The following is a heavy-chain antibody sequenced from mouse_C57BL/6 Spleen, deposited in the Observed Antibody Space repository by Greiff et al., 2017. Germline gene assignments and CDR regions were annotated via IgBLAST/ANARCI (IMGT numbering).Heavy chain of an antibody. J-gene: IGHJ1*03. CDR3: ARNRYYDSRWYCDV. CDR1: GFSLTSYA. D-gene: IGHD1-1*01. CDR2: IWTGGGT. V-gene: IGHV2-9-1*01. Sequence: QVQLKESGPGLVAPSQSLSITCTVSGFSLTSYALRWVRQPPGKGLEWLGVIWTGGGTNYNSALKSSMSISKDNTKSQVVLKMNSLLTDDTARYDGARNRYYDSRWYCDVWGTGTTVTVSS.